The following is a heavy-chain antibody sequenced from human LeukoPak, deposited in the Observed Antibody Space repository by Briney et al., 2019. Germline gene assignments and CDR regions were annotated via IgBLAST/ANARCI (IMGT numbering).Heavy chain of an antibody. J-gene: IGHJ4*02. V-gene: IGHV3-48*03. D-gene: IGHD3-22*01. CDR3: ARADTYYYDSRGYYTFDY. CDR2: ISDSGTTI. Sequence: PGGSLRLSCAAAGFTFSGHEMNWVRQAPGKGLEWVSYISDSGTTIYYADSVKGRFTISRDNAKNSLYLQMNSLRAEDTAVYYCARADTYYYDSRGYYTFDYWGQGTLVTVSS. CDR1: GFTFSGHE.